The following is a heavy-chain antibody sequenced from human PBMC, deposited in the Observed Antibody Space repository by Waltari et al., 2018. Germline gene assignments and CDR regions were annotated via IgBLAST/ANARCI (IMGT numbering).Heavy chain of an antibody. D-gene: IGHD6-13*01. CDR1: GFTFSSYS. V-gene: IGHV3-21*01. Sequence: EVQLVESGGGLVKPGGSLRLSCAASGFTFSSYSMNWVSQAPGKGLEWVSSISSSSSYIYYADSVKGRFTISRDNAKNSLYLQMNSLRAEDTAVYYCAREISAGTGYFDYWGQGTLVTVSS. J-gene: IGHJ4*02. CDR2: ISSSSSYI. CDR3: AREISAGTGYFDY.